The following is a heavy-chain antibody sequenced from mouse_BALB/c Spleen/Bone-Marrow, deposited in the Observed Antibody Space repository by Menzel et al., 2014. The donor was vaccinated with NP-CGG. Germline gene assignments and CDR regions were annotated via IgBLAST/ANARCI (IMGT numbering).Heavy chain of an antibody. J-gene: IGHJ4*01. D-gene: IGHD2-12*01. Sequence: EVKLMESGGGLVKLGGSLKLSCAASGFTFSDYYMYWVRQTPEKRLEWVATISDGGSYTYYPDSVKGRFTISRDNAKNNLYLQMSSLKSEDTAMYYCARDYDYAVDYWGQGTSVTVSS. CDR3: ARDYDYAVDY. CDR1: GFTFSDYY. V-gene: IGHV5-4*02. CDR2: ISDGGSYT.